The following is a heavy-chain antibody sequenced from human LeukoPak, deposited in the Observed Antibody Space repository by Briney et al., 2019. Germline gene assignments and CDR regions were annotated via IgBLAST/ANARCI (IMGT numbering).Heavy chain of an antibody. J-gene: IGHJ4*02. CDR3: ARDSSSVVGGFLEGY. V-gene: IGHV3-30*04. D-gene: IGHD6-6*01. CDR1: GFTFSSYA. CDR2: ISYDGSNK. Sequence: PGGSLRLSCAASGFTFSSYAMHWVRQAPGKGLEWVAVISYDGSNKYYADSVKGRFTISRDNSKNTLYLQMNSLRAEDAAVYYCARDSSSVVGGFLEGYWGQGTLVTVSS.